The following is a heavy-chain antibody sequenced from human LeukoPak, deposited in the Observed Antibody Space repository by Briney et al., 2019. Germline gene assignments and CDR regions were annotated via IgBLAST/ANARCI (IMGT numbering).Heavy chain of an antibody. V-gene: IGHV3-21*01. D-gene: IGHD5-24*01. CDR2: IRRMGGST. Sequence: GGSLRLSCVGLGFTFSNYNLNWIRHAPGEGLNRLSSIRRMGGSTYYAESVKSRLTTSIDNTESSVYLQVNNLRVDNTTKYYPVRGDKRDYWGQGTLVTVSS. J-gene: IGHJ4*02. CDR1: GFTFSNYN. CDR3: VRGDKRDY.